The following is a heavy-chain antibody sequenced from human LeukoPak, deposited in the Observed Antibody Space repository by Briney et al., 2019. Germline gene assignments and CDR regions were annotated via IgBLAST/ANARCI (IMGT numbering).Heavy chain of an antibody. CDR3: ARVRITMVRGVIITFYYFDQ. J-gene: IGHJ4*02. V-gene: IGHV6-1*01. CDR2: TYYRSKWYN. CDR1: GDSVSNNSAA. Sequence: SQTLSLTCAISGDSVSNNSAAWNWIRQSPSRGLEWLGRTYYRSKWYNDYATSVRSRILISPDTSKNQFSLHLNSVTPEDTAVYYCARVRITMVRGVIITFYYFDQWGQGILVTVSS. D-gene: IGHD3-10*01.